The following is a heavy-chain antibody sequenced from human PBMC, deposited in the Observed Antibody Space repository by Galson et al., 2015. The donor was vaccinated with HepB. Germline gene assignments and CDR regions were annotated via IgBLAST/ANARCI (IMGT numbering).Heavy chain of an antibody. CDR2: ISGSGDNT. V-gene: IGHV3-23*01. CDR1: GFTFSSYA. CDR3: AKGGVLLWFGEPTARDYYYYGMDV. D-gene: IGHD3-10*01. J-gene: IGHJ6*02. Sequence: SLRLSCAASGFTFSSYAMSWVRQAPGKGLEWVSGISGSGDNTYYADSVKGRFTISRDNSKNTLYLQMNSLRAEDTAVYYCAKGGVLLWFGEPTARDYYYYGMDVWGQGTTVTVSS.